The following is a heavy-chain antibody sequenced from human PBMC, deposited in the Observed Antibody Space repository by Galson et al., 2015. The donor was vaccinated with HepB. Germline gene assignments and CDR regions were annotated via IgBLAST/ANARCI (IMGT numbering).Heavy chain of an antibody. V-gene: IGHV3-43*01. D-gene: IGHD6-13*01. J-gene: IGHJ4*02. Sequence: SLRLSCAASGFTFDDYTMHWVRQAPGKGLEWVSLISWDGGSTYYADSVKGRFTISRDNSKHSLYLQMNSLRTEDTALYYCAKVEEEYSSSWYDYWGRGTPVTVSS. CDR3: AKVEEEYSSSWYDY. CDR1: GFTFDDYT. CDR2: ISWDGGST.